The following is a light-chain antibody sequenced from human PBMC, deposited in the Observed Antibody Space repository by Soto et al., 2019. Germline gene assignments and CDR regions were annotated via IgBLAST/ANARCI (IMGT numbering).Light chain of an antibody. Sequence: EIVLTQSPATLSLSPGERATLSCRASQSVSSYLAWYQQKPGQAPRLLIYDASNRATGIPARFSGSGSGTDFTLTISSLEPEDFAVYYYQQRSNWTFGGGTKVEIK. CDR1: QSVSSY. CDR3: QQRSNWT. J-gene: IGKJ4*01. V-gene: IGKV3-11*01. CDR2: DAS.